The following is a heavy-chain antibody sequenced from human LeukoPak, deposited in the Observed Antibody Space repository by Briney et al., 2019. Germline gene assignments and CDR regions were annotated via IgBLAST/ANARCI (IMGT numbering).Heavy chain of an antibody. CDR2: IYHSGST. Sequence: SETLSLTCSVSGYSIRSGYYWGWIRQPPGKGLEWIGSIYHSGSTYYNPSFKSRVIISVDTSKNQFSLKLSSVTAADTAVYYCARDKSGGFDYWGQGTLVTVSS. J-gene: IGHJ4*02. CDR3: ARDKSGGFDY. V-gene: IGHV4-38-2*02. CDR1: GYSIRSGYY. D-gene: IGHD3-16*01.